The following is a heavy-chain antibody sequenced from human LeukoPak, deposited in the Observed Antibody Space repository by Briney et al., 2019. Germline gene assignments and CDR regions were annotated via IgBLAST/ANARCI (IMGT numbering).Heavy chain of an antibody. D-gene: IGHD1-26*01. Sequence: PSETLSLTCTVSGGSISSGGYYWSWIRQPPGKGLEWIGEINHSGSTNYNPSLKSRVTISVDTSKNQFSLKLSSVTAADTAVYYCASRLYSLDLDSGSYRGNYWGQGTLVTVSS. CDR1: GGSISSGGYY. CDR2: INHSGST. J-gene: IGHJ4*02. CDR3: ASRLYSLDLDSGSYRGNY. V-gene: IGHV4-39*07.